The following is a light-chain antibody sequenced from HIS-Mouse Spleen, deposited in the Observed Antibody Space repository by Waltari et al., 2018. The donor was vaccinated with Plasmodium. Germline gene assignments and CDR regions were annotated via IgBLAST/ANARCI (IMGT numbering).Light chain of an antibody. V-gene: IGKV3-20*01. CDR1: QSVSSSY. CDR2: GAS. CDR3: QQYGSSPPYT. J-gene: IGKJ2*01. Sequence: EIVLTQSPGTLSLSPGERATLSCRASQSVSSSYLAWYQQKPGQAPRLLIYGASSRATGIPDRFRGSGSGTDFTRTISRLEPEDFAVYYCQQYGSSPPYTFGQGTKLEIK.